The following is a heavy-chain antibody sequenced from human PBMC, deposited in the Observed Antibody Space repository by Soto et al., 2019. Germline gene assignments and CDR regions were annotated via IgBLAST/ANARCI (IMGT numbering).Heavy chain of an antibody. Sequence: ASMKVSCKASGYSIVNFGFSWVRQAPGQGLEWMGWISGSSGETTYAQKLQGRVTMTTDTSTSTAYMELRSLNSDDTAVYYCARDFFSSSSSHYFDIWGQGTLVTVSS. V-gene: IGHV1-18*01. CDR3: ARDFFSSSSSHYFDI. J-gene: IGHJ4*02. D-gene: IGHD6-6*01. CDR2: ISGSSGET. CDR1: GYSIVNFG.